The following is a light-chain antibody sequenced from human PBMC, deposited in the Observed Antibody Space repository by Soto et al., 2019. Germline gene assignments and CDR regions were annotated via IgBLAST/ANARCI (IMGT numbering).Light chain of an antibody. J-gene: IGKJ4*01. V-gene: IGKV3-11*01. CDR1: QSVSTY. CDR2: AAS. Sequence: EIVLTQSPATLSLSPGERATLSCRASQSVSTYLAWYQQKPGQAPRLLIYAASNRATGVPARFSGSGSGTDFTPTISSLEPEDFADYYCQQRSNWPLTFGGGTKVEIK. CDR3: QQRSNWPLT.